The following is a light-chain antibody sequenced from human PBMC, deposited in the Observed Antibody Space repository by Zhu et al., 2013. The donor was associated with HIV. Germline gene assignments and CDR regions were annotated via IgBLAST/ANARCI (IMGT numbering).Light chain of an antibody. J-gene: IGKJ2*01. CDR2: GAS. CDR1: QTISNS. Sequence: EIVLTQSPVSLSLSPGERATLSCRASQTISNSLGWYQQRPGQAPRLLMYGASNRATGIPDRFSGSGSGTDFTLTISRLEPEDFALYYCQQHWYSPYTFGQGTRLEI. V-gene: IGKV3-11*01. CDR3: QQHWYSPYT.